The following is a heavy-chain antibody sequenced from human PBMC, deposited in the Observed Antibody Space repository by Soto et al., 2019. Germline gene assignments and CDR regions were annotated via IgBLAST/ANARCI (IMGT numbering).Heavy chain of an antibody. V-gene: IGHV3-30*18. CDR1: GFTFSSYG. CDR2: ISYDGSNK. CDR3: AKADIVLMVWALFDY. D-gene: IGHD2-8*01. Sequence: PGGSLRLSCAASGFTFSSYGMRWVRQAPGKGLEWVAVISYDGSNKYYADSVKGRFTISRDNSKNTLYLQMNSLRAEDTAVYYCAKADIVLMVWALFDYWGQGTLVTVSS. J-gene: IGHJ4*02.